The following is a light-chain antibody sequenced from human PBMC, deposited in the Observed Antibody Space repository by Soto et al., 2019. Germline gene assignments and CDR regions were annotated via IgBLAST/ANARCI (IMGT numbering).Light chain of an antibody. Sequence: IRLTQSPSSLSASVGDRVTITCRASQGVGSYLAWYQQKLGTAPKLLIYVTTTLQSGVPSRFSGSRSGTDFTLTISSLQPEDFATYYCQQHNSYPLTFGGATQVAIK. CDR3: QQHNSYPLT. CDR1: QGVGSY. J-gene: IGKJ4*01. CDR2: VTT. V-gene: IGKV1-9*01.